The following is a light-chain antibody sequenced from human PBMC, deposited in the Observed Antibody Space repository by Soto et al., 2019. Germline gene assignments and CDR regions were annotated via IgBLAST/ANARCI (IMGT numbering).Light chain of an antibody. J-gene: IGLJ1*01. V-gene: IGLV2-14*01. CDR1: SSAVGGYTY. CDR3: SSYTSSNSDV. CDR2: EVS. Sequence: QSALTQPASVSGSPGQSITISCTGISSAVGGYTYVSWYQQHPGKAPKLMLYEVSNRPSGVSNRFSGSKSGNTASLTISWLQADDEADYYCSSYTSSNSDVFGTGTQLTVL.